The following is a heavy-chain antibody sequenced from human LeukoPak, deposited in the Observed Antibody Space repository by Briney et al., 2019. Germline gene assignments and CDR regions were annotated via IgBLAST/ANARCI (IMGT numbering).Heavy chain of an antibody. J-gene: IGHJ4*02. D-gene: IGHD5-12*01. CDR3: ARARHESYSGYEGYFDY. CDR1: GGSISSSSYY. Sequence: VKPSETLSLTCPVSGGSISSSSYYWGWIRQPPGKGLEWIGSIYCSGSTYYNPSLKSRLTISVDTSKNQFSLKLSSVTAADTAVYYCARARHESYSGYEGYFDYWGQGTLVTVSS. CDR2: IYCSGST. V-gene: IGHV4-39*07.